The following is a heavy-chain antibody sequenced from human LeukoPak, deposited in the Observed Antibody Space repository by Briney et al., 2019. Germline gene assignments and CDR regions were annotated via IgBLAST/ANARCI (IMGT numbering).Heavy chain of an antibody. CDR2: ISSRSSHT. Sequence: PGESLRLSCAASGFTFSDYYMSWIRQAPGKGLEWVSYISSRSSHTNYADSVKGRFTISRDNAKNSLYLQMNSLRAEDTAVYYCARFSSGWYYFDYWGQGTLVTVSS. J-gene: IGHJ4*02. CDR3: ARFSSGWYYFDY. D-gene: IGHD6-19*01. V-gene: IGHV3-11*03. CDR1: GFTFSDYY.